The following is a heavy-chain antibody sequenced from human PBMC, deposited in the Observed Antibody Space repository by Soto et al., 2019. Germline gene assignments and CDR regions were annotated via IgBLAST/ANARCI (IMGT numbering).Heavy chain of an antibody. CDR1: GYTFTSYG. CDR2: ISAYNGNT. J-gene: IGHJ6*03. Sequence: ASVKVSCKASGYTFTSYGISWVRQAPGQGLEWMGWISAYNGNTNYAQKLQGRVTMTTDTSTSTAYMELRSLRSDDTAVYYCARVLLWFGEFDYYYYMDVWGKGTTVTGSS. D-gene: IGHD3-10*01. V-gene: IGHV1-18*01. CDR3: ARVLLWFGEFDYYYYMDV.